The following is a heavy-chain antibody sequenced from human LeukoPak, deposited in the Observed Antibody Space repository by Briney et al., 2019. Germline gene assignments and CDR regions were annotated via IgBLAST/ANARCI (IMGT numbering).Heavy chain of an antibody. J-gene: IGHJ3*02. V-gene: IGHV3-11*04. CDR2: ISSSGSTI. CDR1: GFTFSDYY. CDR3: ARDGYCSSTSCYLSAFDI. Sequence: GGSLRLSCAASGFTFSDYYMSWIRQAPGKGLEWVSYISSSGSTIYYADSVKGRFTISRDNAKNSLYLQMNSLRAEDTAVYYCARDGYCSSTSCYLSAFDIWGQGTMDTVSS. D-gene: IGHD2-2*03.